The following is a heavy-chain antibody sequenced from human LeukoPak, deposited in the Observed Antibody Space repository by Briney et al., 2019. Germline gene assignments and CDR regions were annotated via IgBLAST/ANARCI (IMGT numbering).Heavy chain of an antibody. CDR3: ARDRPYVLRYLGNAFDI. Sequence: SETLSLTCTVSGGSISSSSYYWGWIRQPPGKGLEWIGSIYYSGSTYYNPSLKSRVTISVDTSKNQFSLKLSSVTAADTAVYYCARDRPYVLRYLGNAFDIWGQGTMVTVSS. D-gene: IGHD3-9*01. J-gene: IGHJ3*02. CDR1: GGSISSSSYY. CDR2: IYYSGST. V-gene: IGHV4-39*07.